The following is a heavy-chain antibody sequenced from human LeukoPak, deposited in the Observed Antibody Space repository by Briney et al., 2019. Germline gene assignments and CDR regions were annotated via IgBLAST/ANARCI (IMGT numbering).Heavy chain of an antibody. CDR3: ASAAHGDNFGSSH. Sequence: GGSLRLSCAASGFIFSTYWMSWVRQAPGKGLEWMANIKYDGSEKYYVDSVKGRFTISRDNAKNSLYLQMTSLRAEDTAVYYCASAAHGDNFGSSHWGQGTLVTVSS. CDR1: GFIFSTYW. D-gene: IGHD4/OR15-4a*01. CDR2: IKYDGSEK. V-gene: IGHV3-7*01. J-gene: IGHJ4*02.